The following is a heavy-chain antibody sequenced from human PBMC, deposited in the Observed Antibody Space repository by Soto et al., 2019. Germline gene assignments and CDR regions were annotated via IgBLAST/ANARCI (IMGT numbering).Heavy chain of an antibody. CDR2: IKSKTDGGTT. V-gene: IGHV3-15*01. CDR3: TTGLGLPDTPFYYYYYYMDV. Sequence: GGSLRLSCAASGFTFSNAWMSWVRQAPGKGLEWVGRIKSKTDGGTTDYAAPVKGRFTISRDDSKNTLYLQMNSLKTEDTAVYYCTTGLGLPDTPFYYYYYYMDVWGKGTTVTVSS. J-gene: IGHJ6*03. D-gene: IGHD2-15*01. CDR1: GFTFSNAW.